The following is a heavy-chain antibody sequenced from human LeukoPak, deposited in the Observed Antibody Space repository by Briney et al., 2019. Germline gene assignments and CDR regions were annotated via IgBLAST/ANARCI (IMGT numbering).Heavy chain of an antibody. CDR3: VRDRGELPHSHFDY. CDR2: ISGYNSNT. Sequence: ASVKVSCKASGYTFTNYDINWVRQAPGQGLEWMGWISGYNSNTNYAQKLQGRVTMTTDTSTTTAYMELRSLRSDDTAVYYCVRDRGELPHSHFDYWGQGSLVIVSS. J-gene: IGHJ4*02. V-gene: IGHV1-18*01. D-gene: IGHD1-26*01. CDR1: GYTFTNYD.